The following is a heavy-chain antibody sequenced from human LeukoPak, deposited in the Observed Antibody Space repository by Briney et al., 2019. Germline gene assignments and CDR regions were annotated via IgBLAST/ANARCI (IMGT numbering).Heavy chain of an antibody. D-gene: IGHD6-13*01. J-gene: IGHJ6*03. CDR3: ARVSGIAAAGTPFSYYYYYMDV. Sequence: SVKVSCKVSGYTLTELSMHWVRQAPGQGLEWMGGIIPIFGTANYAQKFQGRVTIATDESTSTAYMELSSLRSEDTAVYYCARVSGIAAAGTPFSYYYYYMDVWGKGTTVTVSS. CDR2: IIPIFGTA. CDR1: GYTLTELS. V-gene: IGHV1-69*05.